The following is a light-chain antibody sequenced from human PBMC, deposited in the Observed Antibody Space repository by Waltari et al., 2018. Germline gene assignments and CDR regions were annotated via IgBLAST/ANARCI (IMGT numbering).Light chain of an antibody. V-gene: IGLV2-8*01. CDR3: SSYAGSNDYV. CDR2: EVS. CDR1: SSDVGGYNY. J-gene: IGLJ1*01. Sequence: SSDVGGYNYVSWYQQHPGKAPKLMIYEVSKRPSGVPDRFSGSKSGNTASLTVSGLQAEDEADYYCSSYAGSNDYVFGTGTKVTVL.